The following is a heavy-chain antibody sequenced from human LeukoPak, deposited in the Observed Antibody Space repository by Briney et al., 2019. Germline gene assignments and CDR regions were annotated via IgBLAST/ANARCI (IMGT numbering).Heavy chain of an antibody. V-gene: IGHV4-31*03. J-gene: IGHJ4*02. D-gene: IGHD2-15*01. CDR3: ATCTGGSSGFDY. CDR1: GGSISSGGYY. CDR2: IYYSGST. Sequence: SETLSLTCTVSGGSISSGGYYWTWIRQHPGKGLEYIEFIYYSGSTYYNPSLKSRVTISVDTSKNQFSLKLSSVTAADTAVYYCATCTGGSSGFDYWGQGTLVTVSS.